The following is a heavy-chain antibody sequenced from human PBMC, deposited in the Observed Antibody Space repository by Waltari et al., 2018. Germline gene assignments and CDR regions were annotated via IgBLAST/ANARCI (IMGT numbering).Heavy chain of an antibody. J-gene: IGHJ6*02. CDR2: IYYSGST. CDR3: ARGYCSGGSCRLYGMDV. D-gene: IGHD2-15*01. V-gene: IGHV4-59*01. Sequence: QVQLQESGPGLVKPSETLSLTCTVSGGSISSYYWSWIRPPPGKGLEWIGYIYYSGSTNYNPSLKSRVTISVDTSKNQFSLKLSSVTAADTAVYYCARGYCSGGSCRLYGMDVWGQGTTVTVSS. CDR1: GGSISSYY.